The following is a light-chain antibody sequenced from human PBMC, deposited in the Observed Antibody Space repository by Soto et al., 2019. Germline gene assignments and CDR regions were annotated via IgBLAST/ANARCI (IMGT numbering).Light chain of an antibody. CDR2: AAS. CDR1: QDIGNS. J-gene: IGKJ5*01. V-gene: IGKV1-33*01. CDR3: QQYDNLPIT. Sequence: DIQMTQSPSSLSASVGDRVTITCQASQDIGNSLNWYQQKPGKAPKLLLSAASNLETGGPSRFSGSGSGTDFAFIISSLQPEDIATYFWQQYDNLPITFGQGTRLEIK.